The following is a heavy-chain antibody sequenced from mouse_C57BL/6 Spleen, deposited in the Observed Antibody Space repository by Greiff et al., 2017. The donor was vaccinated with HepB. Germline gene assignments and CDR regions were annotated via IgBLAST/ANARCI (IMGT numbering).Heavy chain of an antibody. J-gene: IGHJ4*01. CDR3: ARRRLLSKGGSAMDY. V-gene: IGHV5-17*01. Sequence: DVKLVESGGGLVKPGGSLKLSCAASGFTFSDYGMHWVRQAPEKGLEWVAYISSGSSTIYYADTVKGRFTISRDNAKNTLFLQMTSLRSEDTAMYYCARRRLLSKGGSAMDYWGQGTSVTVSS. CDR1: GFTFSDYG. CDR2: ISSGSSTI. D-gene: IGHD2-10*01.